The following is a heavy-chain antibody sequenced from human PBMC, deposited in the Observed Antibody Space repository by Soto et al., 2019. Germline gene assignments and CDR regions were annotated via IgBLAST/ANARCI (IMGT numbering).Heavy chain of an antibody. V-gene: IGHV1-18*04. Sequence: QVQLVQSGAEVKKPGASVKVSCKASGYTFTSYGISWVRQAPGQGLEWMGWISAYNGNTNYAQKLQGRVTMTTDTSTSTAYMELRILRSEATAVYYCARDVWCGELLKRYDYGRYVCGQGNTVTVSS. CDR1: GYTFTSYG. CDR2: ISAYNGNT. D-gene: IGHD3-10*01. CDR3: ARDVWCGELLKRYDYGRYV. J-gene: IGHJ6*02.